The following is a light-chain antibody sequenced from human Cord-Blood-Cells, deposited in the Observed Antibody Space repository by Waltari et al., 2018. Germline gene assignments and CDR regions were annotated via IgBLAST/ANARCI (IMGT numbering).Light chain of an antibody. Sequence: QSVLTQPPSASGAPGQRVPISCTGSSSNIRAGYDVHCYQQLPRTAPTHLIYGNRNRPAGVPDRFSGSKSGTSASLAITGLQAEDEADYYCQSYDSSLSGSVFGGGTKLTVL. CDR3: QSYDSSLSGSV. V-gene: IGLV1-40*01. CDR1: SSNIRAGYD. CDR2: GNR. J-gene: IGLJ2*01.